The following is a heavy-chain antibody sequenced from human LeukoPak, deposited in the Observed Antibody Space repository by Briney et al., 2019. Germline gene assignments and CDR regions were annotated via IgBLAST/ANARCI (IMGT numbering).Heavy chain of an antibody. D-gene: IGHD3-10*01. V-gene: IGHV1-2*02. Sequence: GASVKVSCKASGYTFTSYAMNWVRQAPGQGLEWMGWLNPNSGDTNYAQKFQGRVTMTRDTSISTAYMALSRLRSDDTAVYFCAREVRGVVSEGFDPWGQGTLVTVSS. J-gene: IGHJ5*02. CDR1: GYTFTSYA. CDR2: LNPNSGDT. CDR3: AREVRGVVSEGFDP.